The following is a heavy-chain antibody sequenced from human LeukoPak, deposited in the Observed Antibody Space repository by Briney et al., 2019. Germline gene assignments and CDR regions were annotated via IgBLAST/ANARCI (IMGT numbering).Heavy chain of an antibody. CDR3: ARVNSDYYDSSGYYY. Sequence: GGSLGLSCAASGFTFDDYGMSWVRQAPGKGLEWVSGINWNGGRTGYADSVKARFTISRDNAKNSLYLQMNNLRAEDTALYYCARVNSDYYDSSGYYYWGQGTLVTVSS. CDR2: INWNGGRT. D-gene: IGHD3-22*01. CDR1: GFTFDDYG. V-gene: IGHV3-20*04. J-gene: IGHJ4*02.